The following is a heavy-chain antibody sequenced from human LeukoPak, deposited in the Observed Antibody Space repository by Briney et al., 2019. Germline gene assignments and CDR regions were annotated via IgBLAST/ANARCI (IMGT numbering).Heavy chain of an antibody. Sequence: GGSLRLSCAASGFTFSSYWMSWVRQAPGKGLEWVANIKQDGSEKYYVDSVKGRFTISRDNAKNSLYLQMNSLRAEDTAVYYCASEAAAGSYYFDYWGQGTLVTVSS. D-gene: IGHD6-13*01. V-gene: IGHV3-7*01. CDR1: GFTFSSYW. CDR3: ASEAAAGSYYFDY. J-gene: IGHJ4*02. CDR2: IKQDGSEK.